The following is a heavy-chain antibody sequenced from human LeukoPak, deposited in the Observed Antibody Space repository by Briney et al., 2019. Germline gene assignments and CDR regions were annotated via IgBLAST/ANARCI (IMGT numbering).Heavy chain of an antibody. CDR3: ARLSQGYCGGDCYSGY. Sequence: SETLSLTCAVYGGSFGGYYWSWIRQPPGKGLEWIGEINHSGSTNYNPSLKSRVTISVDTSKNQFSLKLSSVTAADTAVFYCARLSQGYCGGDCYSGYWGQGSLVTVSS. CDR2: INHSGST. V-gene: IGHV4-34*01. D-gene: IGHD2-21*02. CDR1: GGSFGGYY. J-gene: IGHJ4*02.